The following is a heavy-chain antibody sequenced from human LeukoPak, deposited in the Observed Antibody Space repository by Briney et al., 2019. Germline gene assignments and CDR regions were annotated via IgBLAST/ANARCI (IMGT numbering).Heavy chain of an antibody. CDR2: INPSGTGT. Sequence: ASVKVSCKASGYTITNNYMHWVRQAPGQGLEWMGVINPSGTGTSDAQKFQGRITMSRDTSTSTVYMELSSLRSEDTAFYYCATDHSMANTAWWFDPWGQGTLVTVSS. J-gene: IGHJ5*02. D-gene: IGHD5-24*01. CDR3: ATDHSMANTAWWFDP. V-gene: IGHV1-46*01. CDR1: GYTITNNY.